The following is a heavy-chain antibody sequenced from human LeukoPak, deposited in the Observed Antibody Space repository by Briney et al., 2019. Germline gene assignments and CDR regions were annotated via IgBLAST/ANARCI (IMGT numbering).Heavy chain of an antibody. CDR2: IYYSGNT. V-gene: IGHV4-31*03. CDR1: GVSISSGGYY. J-gene: IGHJ5*02. D-gene: IGHD6-13*01. CDR3: AREHSSSSWFDP. Sequence: SETLSLTCTVSGVSISSGGYYCSWIRRHPGKGLEWIGYIYYSGNTYYDPSLETRVTISVDTSKNQISLKLSSVTAAETAVYYCAREHSSSSWFDPWGQGTLVTVSS.